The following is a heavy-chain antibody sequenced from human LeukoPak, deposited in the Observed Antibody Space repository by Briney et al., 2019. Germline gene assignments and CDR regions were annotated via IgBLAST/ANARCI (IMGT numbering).Heavy chain of an antibody. J-gene: IGHJ4*02. CDR2: VKSDGSNP. V-gene: IGHV3-74*01. CDR1: RFSFSNYW. CDR3: ARDIVSGSGSLDY. Sequence: GGSLRLSCAASRFSFSNYWVHWARHAPGKGLVWVSRVKSDGSNPSYADSVKGRFTISRDNAENMLYLQMNTLGAEDTAVYYCARDIVSGSGSLDYWGQGTLVTVSS. D-gene: IGHD3-10*01.